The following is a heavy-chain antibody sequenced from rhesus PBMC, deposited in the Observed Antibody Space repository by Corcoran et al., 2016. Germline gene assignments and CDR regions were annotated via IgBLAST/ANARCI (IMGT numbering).Heavy chain of an antibody. CDR3: ARVAFLEWLLRLSYYFDY. CDR2: IYGSSGRP. CDR1: GGSFSSYW. V-gene: IGHV4-160*01. Sequence: QVQLQESGPGLVKPSETLSLTCAVSGGSFSSYWWGWIRQPPGKGLEGIGSIYGSSGRPEYNPSLKSRATISRDTSKNQFSLKLSSVTAADTAVYYCARVAFLEWLLRLSYYFDYWGQGVLVTVSS. J-gene: IGHJ4*01. D-gene: IGHD3-3*01.